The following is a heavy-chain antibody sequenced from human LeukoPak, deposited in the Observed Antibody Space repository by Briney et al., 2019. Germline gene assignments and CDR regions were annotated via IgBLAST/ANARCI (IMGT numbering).Heavy chain of an antibody. CDR1: GGTFSSYA. CDR2: IIPIFGTA. V-gene: IGHV1-69*06. CDR3: ARGRGVISVFDP. J-gene: IGHJ5*02. Sequence: SVKVSCKASGGTFSSYAVSWVRQAPGQGLEWMGGIIPIFGTANYAQKFQGRVTITAGKSTSTAYMELSSLRSEDTAVYYCARGRGVISVFDPWGQGTLVTVSS. D-gene: IGHD3-10*01.